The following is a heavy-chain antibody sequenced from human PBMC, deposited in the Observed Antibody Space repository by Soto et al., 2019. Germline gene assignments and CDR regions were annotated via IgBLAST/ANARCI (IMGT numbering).Heavy chain of an antibody. V-gene: IGHV6-1*01. CDR3: ARAGYYYDSSSYYYYYYGMDV. CDR1: GDSVSSNSAA. J-gene: IGHJ6*02. Sequence: SQTLSLTCAISGDSVSSNSAAWNWIRQSPSRGLEWLGRTYYRSKWYNDYAVSVKSRITINPDTSKNQFSLQLNSVTPEDTAVYYCARAGYYYDSSSYYYYYYGMDVWGQGTTVTVSS. CDR2: TYYRSKWYN. D-gene: IGHD3-22*01.